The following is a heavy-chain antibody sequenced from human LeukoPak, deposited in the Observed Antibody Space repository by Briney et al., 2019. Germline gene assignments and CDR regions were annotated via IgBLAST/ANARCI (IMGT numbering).Heavy chain of an antibody. V-gene: IGHV4-34*01. J-gene: IGHJ6*03. D-gene: IGHD3-3*01. CDR1: GGSFSGYY. CDR3: ALTPRITIFGVVHYYYMDV. Sequence: PSETLSLTCAVYGGSFSGYYWSWIRQPPGKGLEWIGEINHSGSTNYNPSLKSRVTISVDTSKNQFSLKLSSVTAADTAVYYCALTPRITIFGVVHYYYMDVWGKGTTVTVSS. CDR2: INHSGST.